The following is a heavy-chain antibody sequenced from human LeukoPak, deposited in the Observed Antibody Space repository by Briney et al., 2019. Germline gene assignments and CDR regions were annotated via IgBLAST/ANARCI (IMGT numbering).Heavy chain of an antibody. V-gene: IGHV1-69*05. CDR3: ARAHVGYYYSYMDV. J-gene: IGHJ6*03. D-gene: IGHD1-26*01. Sequence: SVKVSCKASGGTFSSYAISWVRQAPGQGLEWMGGIIPICGTANYVQKFQGRVTITTDESTSTAYMKLRSLRSEDTAVYYCARAHVGYYYSYMDVWGKGTTVTVSS. CDR2: IIPICGTA. CDR1: GGTFSSYA.